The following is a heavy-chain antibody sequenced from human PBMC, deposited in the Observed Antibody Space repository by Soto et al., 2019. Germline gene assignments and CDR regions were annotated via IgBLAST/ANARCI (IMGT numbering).Heavy chain of an antibody. J-gene: IGHJ4*02. V-gene: IGHV4-39*01. CDR2: IYSGGNT. D-gene: IGHD2-2*01. Sequence: QLQVQESGPGQVKPSQTLSLTCTVSGGSITSHNYYWGWIRQPPGKGLEWIGSIYSGGNTYYNPSLRSRLTIFLDTAKNLSSLKLTSVTAADSAIYYCGSGPSTTWIDNWGLGTQVSVSS. CDR3: GSGPSTTWIDN. CDR1: GGSITSHNYY.